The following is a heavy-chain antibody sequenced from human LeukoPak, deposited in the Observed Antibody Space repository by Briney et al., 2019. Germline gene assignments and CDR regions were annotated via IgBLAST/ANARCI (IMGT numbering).Heavy chain of an antibody. V-gene: IGHV3-7*01. CDR1: GFTFSTYW. CDR3: ARDAGYSSNWYAGAFDY. D-gene: IGHD6-13*01. CDR2: IKQDGSEK. Sequence: GGSLRLSCAASGFTFSTYWMSWVRQAPGKGLEWVANIKQDGSEKYYVDSVKGRFTISRDNTKNSVYLQMNSLRVEDTAVFYCARDAGYSSNWYAGAFDYWGHGTLVTVSS. J-gene: IGHJ4*01.